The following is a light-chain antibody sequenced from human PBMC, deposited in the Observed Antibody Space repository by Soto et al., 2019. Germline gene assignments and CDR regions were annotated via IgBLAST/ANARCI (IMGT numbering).Light chain of an antibody. CDR1: SGHSSYA. CDR3: QTWGTGPAV. J-gene: IGLJ7*01. Sequence: QLVLTQSPSASASLGASVKLTCTLSSGHSSYAIAWHQQQPEKGPQYLMKLNSDGSHSKGDGIPDRFSGSSSGAERYLTISSLQSEDEADYYCQTWGTGPAVFGGGTKLTVL. V-gene: IGLV4-69*01. CDR2: LNSDGSH.